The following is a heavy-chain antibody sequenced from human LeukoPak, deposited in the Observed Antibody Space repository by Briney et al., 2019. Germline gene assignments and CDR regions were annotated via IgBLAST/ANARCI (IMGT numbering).Heavy chain of an antibody. V-gene: IGHV3-9*01. CDR1: GFTFDDYA. J-gene: IGHJ6*02. CDR3: AKDKRGYSSSYYGMDV. Sequence: GGSLRLSCAASGFTFDDYAMHWVRQAPGKGLEWVSGISWNSGSIGYADSVKGRFTISRDNAKNSLYLQMNSLRAEDTALYYCAKDKRGYSSSYYGMDVWGQGTTVTVSS. CDR2: ISWNSGSI. D-gene: IGHD6-13*01.